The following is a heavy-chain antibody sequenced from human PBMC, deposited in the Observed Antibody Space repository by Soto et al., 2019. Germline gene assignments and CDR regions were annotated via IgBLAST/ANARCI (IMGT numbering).Heavy chain of an antibody. CDR1: GGTFSGYA. CDR3: AREGTIFGVVIPCWY. Sequence: QVQLVQSGAEVKKPGSSVKVSCKASGGTFSGYAISWVRQAPGQGLEWMGGIIPIFGTANYAQKFQGRVTITADESTSTAYMELSSLRSEDTAVYYCAREGTIFGVVIPCWYWGQGTLVTVSS. J-gene: IGHJ4*02. V-gene: IGHV1-69*12. D-gene: IGHD3-3*01. CDR2: IIPIFGTA.